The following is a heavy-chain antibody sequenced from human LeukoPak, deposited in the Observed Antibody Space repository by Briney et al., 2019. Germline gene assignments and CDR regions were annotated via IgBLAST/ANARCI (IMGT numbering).Heavy chain of an antibody. J-gene: IGHJ2*01. CDR1: GFTFSNYG. D-gene: IGHD1-26*01. Sequence: GGSLRLSCAASGFTFSNYGMHWVRQAPGKGLEWVAVISYDGSNKYYADSVKGRFTISRDNSKNTLYLQMNSLRAEDTAVYYCARVVGAGYFDLWGRGTLVTVSS. CDR2: ISYDGSNK. V-gene: IGHV3-30*03. CDR3: ARVVGAGYFDL.